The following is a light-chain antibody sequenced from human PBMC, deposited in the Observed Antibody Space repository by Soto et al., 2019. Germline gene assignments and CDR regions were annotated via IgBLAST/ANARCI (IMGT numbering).Light chain of an antibody. CDR3: RSYTSSSTLGV. CDR2: DVS. V-gene: IGLV2-14*01. J-gene: IGLJ2*01. Sequence: QSALTQPASVSGSPGQSITISCTGSSSDVGGYNYVSWYQQHPGTAPKLLIYDVSNRPSGVSDRFSGSKSGNTSSLTISGLQDEDEAEYYCRSYTSSSTLGVFGGGTTLTVL. CDR1: SSDVGGYNY.